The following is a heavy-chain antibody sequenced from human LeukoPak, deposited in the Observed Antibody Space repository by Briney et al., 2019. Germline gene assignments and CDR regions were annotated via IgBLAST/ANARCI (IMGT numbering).Heavy chain of an antibody. CDR1: GFTFSSYW. D-gene: IGHD5-24*01. Sequence: GGSLRLSCAASGFTFSSYWMSWVRQAPGKGLEWVANIKQDGSEKYYVDSVKGRFTISRDNAKNSLYLQMNSLRAEDTAVYYCARNRGGLGASEGCFDYWGQGTLVTVSS. J-gene: IGHJ4*02. V-gene: IGHV3-7*01. CDR3: ARNRGGLGASEGCFDY. CDR2: IKQDGSEK.